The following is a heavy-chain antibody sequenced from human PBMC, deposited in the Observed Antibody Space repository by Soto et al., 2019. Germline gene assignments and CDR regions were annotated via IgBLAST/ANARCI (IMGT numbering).Heavy chain of an antibody. J-gene: IGHJ4*02. CDR2: ISWNGDAT. CDR3: ANLPLYGSGFDC. D-gene: IGHD3-10*01. V-gene: IGHV3-9*01. Sequence: EVQLVESGGALVQPGGSLRLSCTASGFNFDDYAIHWVRQAPGKGLEWISGISWNGDATGYADSVKGRFTISRDNAKNSLYLQMNSLRTEDTAMYFCANLPLYGSGFDCWGQGTLVTVAS. CDR1: GFNFDDYA.